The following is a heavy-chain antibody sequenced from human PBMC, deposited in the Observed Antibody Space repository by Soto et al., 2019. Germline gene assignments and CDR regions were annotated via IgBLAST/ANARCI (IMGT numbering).Heavy chain of an antibody. D-gene: IGHD1-26*01. V-gene: IGHV3-23*01. CDR3: ANYLAIVGAKGPKYYYGMDV. CDR2: ISGSGGST. Sequence: GGSLRLSCAASGFTFSSYAMSWVRQAPGKGLEWVSAISGSGGSTYYADSVKGRFTISRDNSKNTLYLQMNSLRAEDTAVYYCANYLAIVGAKGPKYYYGMDVWGQGTTVTVYS. J-gene: IGHJ6*02. CDR1: GFTFSSYA.